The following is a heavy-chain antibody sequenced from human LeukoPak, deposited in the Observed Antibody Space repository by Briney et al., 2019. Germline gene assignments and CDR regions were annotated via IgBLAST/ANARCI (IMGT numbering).Heavy chain of an antibody. Sequence: SETLSLTCTVSGGSISSYYWSWIWQPPGKGLEWIGYIYYSGSTNYNPSLKSRVTISVDTSKNQFSLKLSSVTAADTAVYYCAREKGVGFDYWGQGTLVTVSS. CDR3: AREKGVGFDY. J-gene: IGHJ4*02. CDR2: IYYSGST. CDR1: GGSISSYY. V-gene: IGHV4-59*01. D-gene: IGHD3-10*01.